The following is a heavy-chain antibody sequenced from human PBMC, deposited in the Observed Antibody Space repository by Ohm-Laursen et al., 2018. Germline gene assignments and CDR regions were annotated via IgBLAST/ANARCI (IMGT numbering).Heavy chain of an antibody. CDR2: INHSRST. CDR1: GGSFSGYY. J-gene: IGHJ4*02. D-gene: IGHD6-19*01. Sequence: SETLSLTCAVYGGSFSGYYWNWIRQPPGKGLEWIGEINHSRSTKYNSSFKSRVTISVDTSKNQFSLKLSSVTPADTAVYYCARGFSGWWGRIDYWGQGILVTVSS. CDR3: ARGFSGWWGRIDY. V-gene: IGHV4-34*01.